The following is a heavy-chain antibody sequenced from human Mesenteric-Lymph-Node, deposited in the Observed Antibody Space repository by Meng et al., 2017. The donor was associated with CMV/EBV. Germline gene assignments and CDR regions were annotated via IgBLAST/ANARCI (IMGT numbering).Heavy chain of an antibody. Sequence: SETLSLTCTVSGGSISSYYWSWIRQPPGKGLEWIGYIYYSGSTNYNPSLKSRVTISVDTSKNQFSLKLSSVTAADTAVYYCARDRGGSYYLYYFDYWGQGTLVTVSS. CDR1: GGSISSYY. CDR2: IYYSGST. D-gene: IGHD1-26*01. V-gene: IGHV4-59*01. CDR3: ARDRGGSYYLYYFDY. J-gene: IGHJ4*02.